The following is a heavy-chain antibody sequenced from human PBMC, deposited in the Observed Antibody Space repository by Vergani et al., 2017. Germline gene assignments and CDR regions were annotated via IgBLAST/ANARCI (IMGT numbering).Heavy chain of an antibody. CDR1: GFTFSSYS. D-gene: IGHD6-13*01. CDR3: ARVSIAAAGNWFDP. Sequence: EVQLVESGGGLVKPGGSLRLSCAASGFTFSSYSMNWVRQAPGKGLEWVSSISSSSSYIYYADSVKGRFTISRDNAKNSLYLQMNSLRAEDTAVYYCARVSIAAAGNWFDPWGQGTLVTVSS. V-gene: IGHV3-21*01. CDR2: ISSSSSYI. J-gene: IGHJ5*02.